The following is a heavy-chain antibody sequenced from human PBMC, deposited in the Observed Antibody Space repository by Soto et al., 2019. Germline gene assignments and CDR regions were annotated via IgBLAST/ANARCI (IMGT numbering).Heavy chain of an antibody. J-gene: IGHJ4*02. CDR2: ISAYNGNT. V-gene: IGHV1-18*01. CDR1: GYTFTSYG. Sequence: QVQLVQSGAEVKKPGASVKVSCKASGYTFTSYGISWVRQAPGQGLEWMGWISAYNGNTNYAQKLQGRVTMTTDTSTSTAYMELRSQRSDDTAVYYCARVHDTYYYDSSGYSESDYWGQGTLVTVSS. CDR3: ARVHDTYYYDSSGYSESDY. D-gene: IGHD3-22*01.